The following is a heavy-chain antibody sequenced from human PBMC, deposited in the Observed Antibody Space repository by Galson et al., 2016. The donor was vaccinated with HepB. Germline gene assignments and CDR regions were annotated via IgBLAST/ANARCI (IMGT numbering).Heavy chain of an antibody. D-gene: IGHD6-13*01. J-gene: IGHJ4*02. Sequence: LEWVSGLSGSGDTTYYAHAVKSRFTISRDNTNNTLYLQVNCLRAEDTALYFCARYSESWAPFDYWGQGSLVTVST. CDR2: LSGSGDTT. V-gene: IGHV3-23*01. CDR3: ARYSESWAPFDY.